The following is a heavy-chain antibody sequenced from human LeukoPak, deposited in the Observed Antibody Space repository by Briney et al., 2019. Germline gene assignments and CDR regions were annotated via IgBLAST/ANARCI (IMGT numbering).Heavy chain of an antibody. CDR3: ARGRGLYCSSTSCSSFDY. Sequence: GGSLRLSCAASGFTFNSYAMHWVRQAPGKGLEYVSAISSNGGSTYYANSVKGRFTISRDNSKNTLYLQMGSLRAEDMAVYYCARGRGLYCSSTSCSSFDYWGQGTLVTVSS. D-gene: IGHD2-2*01. V-gene: IGHV3-64*01. J-gene: IGHJ4*02. CDR1: GFTFNSYA. CDR2: ISSNGGST.